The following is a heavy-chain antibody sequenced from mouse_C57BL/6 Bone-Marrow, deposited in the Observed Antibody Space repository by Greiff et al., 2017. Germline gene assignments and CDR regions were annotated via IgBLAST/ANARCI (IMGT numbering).Heavy chain of an antibody. CDR3: ARGGDGYYVDWYFDV. V-gene: IGHV1-59*01. D-gene: IGHD2-3*01. Sequence: VQLQQPGAELVRPGTSVKLSCKASGYTFTSYWMHWVKQRPGQGLEWIGVIDPSDSYTNYNQKFKGKATLPVDPSSSTAYMQLSSLTSEDSAVYYCARGGDGYYVDWYFDVWGTGTTVTVSS. CDR1: GYTFTSYW. J-gene: IGHJ1*03. CDR2: IDPSDSYT.